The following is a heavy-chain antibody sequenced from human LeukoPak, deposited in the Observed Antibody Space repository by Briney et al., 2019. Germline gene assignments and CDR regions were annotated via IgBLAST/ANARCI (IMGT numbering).Heavy chain of an antibody. CDR2: IYRGGST. Sequence: PGGSLRLSCTASGFTVSSNYMSWVRQAPGKGLEWVSVIYRGGSTYYAGSVKGRFTISRDNSRNTLYLQMNSLRGEDTAVYYCARAGGLDGMDVWGQGTTVTVSS. CDR3: ARAGGLDGMDV. J-gene: IGHJ6*02. CDR1: GFTVSSNY. V-gene: IGHV3-66*01. D-gene: IGHD3/OR15-3a*01.